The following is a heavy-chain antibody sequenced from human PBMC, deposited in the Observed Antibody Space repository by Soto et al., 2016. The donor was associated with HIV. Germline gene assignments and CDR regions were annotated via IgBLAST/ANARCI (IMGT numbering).Heavy chain of an antibody. V-gene: IGHV3-23*01. CDR1: GFTFSSYA. CDR2: ISGSGGST. D-gene: IGHD6-13*01. CDR3: AKMPGSSWTSYYYYYYMDV. J-gene: IGHJ6*03. Sequence: EVQLLESGGGLVQPGGSLRLSCAASGFTFSSYAMSWVRQAPGKGLEWVSAISGSGGSTYYADSVKGRFTISRDNSKNTLYLQMNSLRAEDTAVYYCAKMPGSSWTSYYYYYYMDVWGKGTTVTVSS.